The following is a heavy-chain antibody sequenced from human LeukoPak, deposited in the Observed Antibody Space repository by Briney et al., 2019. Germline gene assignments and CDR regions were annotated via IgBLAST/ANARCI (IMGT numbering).Heavy chain of an antibody. V-gene: IGHV3-48*03. CDR3: PSDEYSGTGFDY. D-gene: IGHD1-26*01. CDR1: GFTFSSYE. Sequence: GGSLRLSCAASGFTFSSYEMTWVRQAPGKGLEWVSYIRIKGGTRYKADSVKGKFTFSIDTANTSLYLQMHSQRAEGTAVYYCPSDEYSGTGFDYWGQGTLVTVSS. CDR2: IRIKGGTR. J-gene: IGHJ4*02.